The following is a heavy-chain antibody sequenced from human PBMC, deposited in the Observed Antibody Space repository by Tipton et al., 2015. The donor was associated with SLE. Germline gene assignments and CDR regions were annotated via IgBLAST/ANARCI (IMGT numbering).Heavy chain of an antibody. CDR1: GFTFSSYA. J-gene: IGHJ1*01. CDR2: ISYDGSNK. D-gene: IGHD3-3*01. V-gene: IGHV3-30*04. CDR3: TRGVLRFLEWLLPGSCEH. Sequence: SLRLSCAASGFTFSSYAMHWVRQAPGKGLEWVAIISYDGSNKFYADSVKGRFTISRDNSKNTLYLQMNSLRAEDTAVYYCTRGVLRFLEWLLPGSCEHRGQGPLVSVSS.